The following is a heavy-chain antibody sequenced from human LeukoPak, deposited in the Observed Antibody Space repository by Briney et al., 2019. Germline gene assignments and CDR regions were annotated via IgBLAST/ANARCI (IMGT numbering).Heavy chain of an antibody. CDR2: IYHSGST. D-gene: IGHD5-18*01. J-gene: IGHJ6*02. CDR3: AGGRIQLWLHFYGMDV. V-gene: IGHV4-30-2*01. CDR1: GGSISSGGYS. Sequence: SQTLSLTCAVSGGSISSGGYSWSWIRQPPGKGLEWIGYIYHSGSTYYNPSLKSRVTISVDRSKNQFSLKLSSVTAADTAVYYCAGGRIQLWLHFYGMDVWGQGTTVTVSS.